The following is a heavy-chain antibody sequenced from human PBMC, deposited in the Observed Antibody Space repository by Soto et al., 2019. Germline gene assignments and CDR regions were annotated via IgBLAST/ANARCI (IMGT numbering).Heavy chain of an antibody. J-gene: IGHJ4*02. D-gene: IGHD3-3*01. CDR3: AKGLNYDFWSEYGGPFDF. CDR2: IIGSGRTT. CDR1: GFTFDNYA. V-gene: IGHV3-23*01. Sequence: EVQLFESGGGLVQAGGSLRLSCAASGFTFDNYAISWVRPAPGKVLGWVSAIIGSGRTTTFAVSVEGRVTISRENSMNSMYLQMNSRRAEDKALYYCAKGLNYDFWSEYGGPFDFWGQGPLVTVSS.